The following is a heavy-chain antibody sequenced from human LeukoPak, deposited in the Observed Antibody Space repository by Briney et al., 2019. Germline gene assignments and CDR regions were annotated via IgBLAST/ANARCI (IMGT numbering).Heavy chain of an antibody. CDR1: GGSISSYY. J-gene: IGHJ2*01. CDR2: IYSSGST. V-gene: IGHV4-4*07. Sequence: SETLSLTCTVSGGSISSYYWSWIRQPAGKGLEWIGRIYSSGSTNYNPSLKSRVTMSVDTSKNQFSLKLSSVTAADTAVYYCARGQYHLLYWYFDLWGRGTLVTVPS. CDR3: ARGQYHLLYWYFDL. D-gene: IGHD2-2*01.